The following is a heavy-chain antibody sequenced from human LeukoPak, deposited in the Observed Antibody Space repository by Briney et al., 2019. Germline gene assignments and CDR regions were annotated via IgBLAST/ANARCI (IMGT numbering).Heavy chain of an antibody. J-gene: IGHJ5*02. V-gene: IGHV3-21*01. CDR1: GFTFSSYF. CDR3: ARGRYCSSTSCYEGNWFDP. CDR2: ISTGSNYI. D-gene: IGHD2-2*01. Sequence: GGSLRLSCAASGFTFSSYFMNWVRQAPGQGLEWVSSISTGSNYIYYADSVKGRFTISRDNAKNSLYLQMNSLRAEDTAVYYCARGRYCSSTSCYEGNWFDPWGQGTLVTVSS.